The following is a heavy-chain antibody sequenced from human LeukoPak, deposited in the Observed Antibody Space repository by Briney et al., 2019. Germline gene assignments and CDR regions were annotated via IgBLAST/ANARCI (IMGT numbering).Heavy chain of an antibody. CDR3: ARAPSFSSWYPEWFDP. J-gene: IGHJ5*02. CDR2: ISSSSSYI. Sequence: GGSLRLSCAASGFIFSSYSMNWVHQAPGKGLEWVSSISSSSSYIYYADSVKGRFTISRDNAKNSLYLQMNSLRAEATAVYYCARAPSFSSWYPEWFDPWGQGTLVTVSS. D-gene: IGHD6-13*01. V-gene: IGHV3-21*01. CDR1: GFIFSSYS.